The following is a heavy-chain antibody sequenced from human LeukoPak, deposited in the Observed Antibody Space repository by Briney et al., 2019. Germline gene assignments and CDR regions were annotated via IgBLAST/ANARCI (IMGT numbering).Heavy chain of an antibody. CDR1: GGTFSSYA. J-gene: IGHJ6*02. V-gene: IGHV1-69*04. CDR2: IISILGIA. CDR3: ARVRGLWFGELWGYYGMDV. Sequence: SVKVSCKASGGTFSSYAISWVRQAPGQGLEWMGRIISILGIANYAQKFQGRVTITADKSTSTAYMELSSLRSEDTAVYYCARVRGLWFGELWGYYGMDVWGQGTTVTVSS. D-gene: IGHD3-10*01.